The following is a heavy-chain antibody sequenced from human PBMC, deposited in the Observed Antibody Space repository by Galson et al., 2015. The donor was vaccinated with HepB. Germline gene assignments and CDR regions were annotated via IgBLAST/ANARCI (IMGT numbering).Heavy chain of an antibody. CDR2: IYSGGST. CDR1: GFTVSSNY. Sequence: SLRLSCAASGFTVSSNYMSWVRQAPGKGLEWVSVIYSGGSTYYADSVKGRFTISRDNSKNTLYLQMNSLRAEDTAVYYCARGIYGSGSYHADYWGQGTLVTVSS. CDR3: ARGIYGSGSYHADY. D-gene: IGHD3-10*01. V-gene: IGHV3-66*01. J-gene: IGHJ4*02.